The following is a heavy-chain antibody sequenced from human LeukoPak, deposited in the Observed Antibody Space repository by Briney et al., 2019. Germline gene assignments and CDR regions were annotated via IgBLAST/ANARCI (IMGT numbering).Heavy chain of an antibody. J-gene: IGHJ6*02. D-gene: IGHD5-18*01. V-gene: IGHV3-11*04. CDR2: ISPSSSSI. CDR1: GFTFSDYY. Sequence: GGSLRLSCEASGFTFSDYYMSWVRQAPGKGLEWVSFISPSSSSIYYADSVKGRFTVSRDNAKNSLYLQMNSLRAEDTALYYCARERRNTPMDVWGQGTTVTVSS. CDR3: ARERRNTPMDV.